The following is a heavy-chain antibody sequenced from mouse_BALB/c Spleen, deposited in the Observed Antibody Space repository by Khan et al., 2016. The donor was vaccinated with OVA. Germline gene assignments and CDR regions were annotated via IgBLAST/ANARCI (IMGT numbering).Heavy chain of an antibody. CDR2: ISYSGST. D-gene: IGHD1-2*01. V-gene: IGHV3-2*02. CDR3: ARTARIKY. CDR1: GYSITSGYG. Sequence: EVQLQESGPGLVKPSQSLSLTCTVTGYSITSGYGWNWIRQSPENKLEWMGYISYSGSTNYNPSLKSRISITRDTSKNQFFLQLNSVTTEDTATYYCARTARIKYWGQGTTLTVSS. J-gene: IGHJ2*01.